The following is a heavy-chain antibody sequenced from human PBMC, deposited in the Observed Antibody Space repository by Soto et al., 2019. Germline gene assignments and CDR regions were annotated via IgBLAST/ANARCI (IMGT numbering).Heavy chain of an antibody. CDR2: IYYSGST. J-gene: IGHJ4*02. CDR3: ARLGRSSGYSDFDY. D-gene: IGHD3-22*01. Sequence: PSETLSLTCTVSGGSISSYYWSWIRQPPGKGLEWIGYIYYSGSTNYNPSLKSRVTISVDTSKNQFSLKLSSVTAADTAVYYCARLGRSSGYSDFDYWGQGTLVTVSS. CDR1: GGSISSYY. V-gene: IGHV4-59*01.